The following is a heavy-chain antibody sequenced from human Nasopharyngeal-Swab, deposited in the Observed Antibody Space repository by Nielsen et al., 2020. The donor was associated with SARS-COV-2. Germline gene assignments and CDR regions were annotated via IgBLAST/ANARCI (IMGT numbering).Heavy chain of an antibody. CDR1: GFTFSSYS. CDR3: AREGQIFGVVDYYYYGLDV. V-gene: IGHV3-21*01. D-gene: IGHD3-3*01. Sequence: GGSLRLSCAASGFTFSSYSMNWVCQAPGKGLEWVSSISSSSSYIYYADSVKGRFTISRDNAKNSLYLQMNSLRAEDTAVYYCAREGQIFGVVDYYYYGLDVWGQGTTVTVSS. J-gene: IGHJ6*02. CDR2: ISSSSSYI.